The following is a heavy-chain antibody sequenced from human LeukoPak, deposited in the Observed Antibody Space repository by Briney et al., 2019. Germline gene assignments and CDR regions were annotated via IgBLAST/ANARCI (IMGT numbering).Heavy chain of an antibody. CDR2: IYYSGRT. CDR1: GGSISSYY. J-gene: IGHJ5*02. V-gene: IGHV4-59*01. D-gene: IGHD2-2*01. Sequence: SETLSLTCTVSGGSISSYYGSWIRQPPGKGLEWIGYIYYSGRTNYNPSLKSRVTISVDTSKNQFSLKLSSVTAADTAVYYCARVEPGGYCSSTSCPADWFDPWGQGTLVTVSS. CDR3: ARVEPGGYCSSTSCPADWFDP.